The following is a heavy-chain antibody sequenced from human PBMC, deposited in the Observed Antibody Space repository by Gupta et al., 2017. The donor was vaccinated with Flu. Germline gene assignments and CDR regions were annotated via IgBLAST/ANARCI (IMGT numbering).Heavy chain of an antibody. D-gene: IGHD4/OR15-4a*01. CDR3: ARDRPIDYRFDC. Sequence: DSVRGRFTISRDNAKNSLYLQMNSLTADDAAVYYCARDRPIDYRFDCWGQGTLVTVS. V-gene: IGHV3-11*05. J-gene: IGHJ4*02.